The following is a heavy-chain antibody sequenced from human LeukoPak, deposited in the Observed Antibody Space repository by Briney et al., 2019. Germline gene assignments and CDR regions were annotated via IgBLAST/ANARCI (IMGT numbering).Heavy chain of an antibody. Sequence: GGSLRLSCAASEFTVSSTYITWLRQAPGRGLEWVSVIYPGGSALYADSVQGRFTISRDISQNMVYLQINNLRAEDTAVYYCARDRRSGLGHAFDIWGQGTMVTVSS. CDR3: ARDRRSGLGHAFDI. CDR1: EFTVSSTY. V-gene: IGHV3-53*01. CDR2: IYPGGSA. D-gene: IGHD3-3*01. J-gene: IGHJ3*02.